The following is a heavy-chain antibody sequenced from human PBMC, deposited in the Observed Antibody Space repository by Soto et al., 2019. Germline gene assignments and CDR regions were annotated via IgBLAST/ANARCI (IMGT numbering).Heavy chain of an antibody. D-gene: IGHD6-6*01. Sequence: QVQLVQSGAEGQKPGASVKVSCKASGYTFTSYGISWVRQAPGQGLEWMGWISANNGNTNYAQKLKGRVTMTTDTSTSTAYMELRSLRSDDTAVYYCSRDSSSAVWWFDPWCQGTPDPVSS. V-gene: IGHV1-18*04. CDR1: GYTFTSYG. CDR2: ISANNGNT. CDR3: SRDSSSAVWWFDP. J-gene: IGHJ5*02.